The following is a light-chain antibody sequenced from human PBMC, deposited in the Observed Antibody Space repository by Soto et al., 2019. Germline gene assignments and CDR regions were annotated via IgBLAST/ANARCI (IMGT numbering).Light chain of an antibody. J-gene: IGKJ5*01. CDR3: QQRMNWPLT. CDR2: GAS. Sequence: EVVLTQSPATLSLSPGERATLSCRASENVRTFVDWYQQKPGQAPRLLIHGASNRATGIPDRFSGSGSGTDFTLTISSLEPEDFAVYYCQQRMNWPLTFGQGTRLEI. V-gene: IGKV3-11*01. CDR1: ENVRTF.